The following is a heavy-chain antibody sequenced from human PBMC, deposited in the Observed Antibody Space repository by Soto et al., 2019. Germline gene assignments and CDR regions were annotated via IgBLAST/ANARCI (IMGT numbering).Heavy chain of an antibody. Sequence: ASVKVSCKTSGYTFSNYGITWVRQAPGQPLEWLGWISLYSDGTNYAQKFQGRVYMTTDTSTTTAYMELRSLKSDDTAVYYCARVVPGAEAWFGPWGQGTLVTVSS. CDR1: GYTFSNYG. CDR3: ARVVPGAEAWFGP. V-gene: IGHV1-18*01. D-gene: IGHD2-2*01. CDR2: ISLYSDGT. J-gene: IGHJ5*02.